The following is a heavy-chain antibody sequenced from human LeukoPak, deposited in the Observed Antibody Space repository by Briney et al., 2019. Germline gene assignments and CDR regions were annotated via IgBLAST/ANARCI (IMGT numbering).Heavy chain of an antibody. CDR2: IYTSGST. CDR1: GGSISSYY. D-gene: IGHD2-15*01. V-gene: IGHV4-4*07. CDR3: ARDRWELPAFDI. J-gene: IGHJ3*02. Sequence: SETLSLTCTVSGGSISSYYWRWIRQPAGKGLEWIGRIYTSGSTNYNPSLKSRVTMSVDTSKNQFSLKLSSVTAADTAVYYCARDRWELPAFDIWGQGTMVTVSS.